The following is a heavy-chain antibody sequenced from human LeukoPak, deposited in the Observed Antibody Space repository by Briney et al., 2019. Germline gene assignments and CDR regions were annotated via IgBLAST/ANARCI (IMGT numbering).Heavy chain of an antibody. J-gene: IGHJ5*02. CDR3: ARDSITIFGVVRRNWFDP. V-gene: IGHV1-69*13. CDR1: GGTFSSYA. CDR2: IIPIFGTA. D-gene: IGHD3-3*01. Sequence: SVKVSCKASGGTFSSYAISWVRQDPGQGLEWMGGIIPIFGTANYAQKFQGRVTITADESTSKAYMELSSLRSEDTAVYYCARDSITIFGVVRRNWFDPWGQGTLVTVSS.